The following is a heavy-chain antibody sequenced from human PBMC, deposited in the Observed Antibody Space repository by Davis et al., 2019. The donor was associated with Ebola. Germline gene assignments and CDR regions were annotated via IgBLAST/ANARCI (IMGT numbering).Heavy chain of an antibody. D-gene: IGHD3-10*01. CDR2: ISGSGGST. J-gene: IGHJ4*02. CDR3: VKGVTMVRGPLDY. CDR1: GFTFSSYS. Sequence: GGSLRLSCAASGFTFSSYSMNWVRQAPGKGLEWVSAISGSGGSTYYADSVKGRFTISRDNSKNTLYLQMNSLRAEDTAVYYCVKGVTMVRGPLDYWGQGTLVTVSS. V-gene: IGHV3-23*01.